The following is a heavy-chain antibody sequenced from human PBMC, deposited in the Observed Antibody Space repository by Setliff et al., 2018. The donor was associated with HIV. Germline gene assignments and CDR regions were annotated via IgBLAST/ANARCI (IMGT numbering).Heavy chain of an antibody. CDR3: TTGWLAWL. V-gene: IGHV3-74*01. D-gene: IGHD6-19*01. CDR2: IDSDGSDT. Sequence: PGGSLRLSCAGSGFTFRDYWMHWVRQTPGKGLVWVSRIDSDGSDTDYADSVRGRFTISRDNAKNTLFLQMNSLRAEDTAVYYCTTGWLAWLWGQGTLVTVSS. CDR1: GFTFRDYW. J-gene: IGHJ4*02.